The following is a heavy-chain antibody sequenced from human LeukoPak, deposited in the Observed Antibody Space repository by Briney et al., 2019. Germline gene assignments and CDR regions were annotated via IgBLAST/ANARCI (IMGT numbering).Heavy chain of an antibody. CDR1: GFTVSSNY. J-gene: IGHJ6*02. CDR3: ARSNCSSTSCYYYYYYYGMDV. CDR2: IYSGGST. Sequence: PGGSLRLSCAASGFTVSSNYMSWVRQAPGKGLEWVSVIYSGGSTYYADSVKGRFTISRDNSKNTLYLQMNSLRAEDTAVYYCARSNCSSTSCYYYYYYYGMDVWGQGTTVTISS. D-gene: IGHD2-2*01. V-gene: IGHV3-66*01.